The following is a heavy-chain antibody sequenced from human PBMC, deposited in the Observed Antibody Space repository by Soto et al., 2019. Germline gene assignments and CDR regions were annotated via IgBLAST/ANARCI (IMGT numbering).Heavy chain of an antibody. Sequence: EVQLLESGGGLAQPGGSLRLSCAASGFTFSSYAMRWVRQAPGKGLEWVSAISGSGDSTYYADSVEGRFTISRDNSKNTLYLQMNSLRAEDTAVYYCARRGSGNYYDYWGQGTLVTVSS. CDR1: GFTFSSYA. V-gene: IGHV3-23*01. CDR3: ARRGSGNYYDY. J-gene: IGHJ4*02. D-gene: IGHD1-26*01. CDR2: ISGSGDST.